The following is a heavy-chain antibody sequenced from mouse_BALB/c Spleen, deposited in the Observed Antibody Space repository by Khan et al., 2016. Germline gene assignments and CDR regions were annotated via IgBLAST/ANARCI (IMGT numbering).Heavy chain of an antibody. V-gene: IGHV3-8*02. CDR1: GDSITSGY. Sequence: EVQLQESGPSLVKLSQTLSLTCSVTGDSITSGYWNWIRKFPGNKLQYMGYISHSGSTYYTPSLKSRISITRDTSKNQYYLQLNSVTTEDTATYYCARYDGSTYVGGMDYWGQGTSVTVSS. CDR2: ISHSGST. CDR3: ARYDGSTYVGGMDY. D-gene: IGHD1-1*01. J-gene: IGHJ4*01.